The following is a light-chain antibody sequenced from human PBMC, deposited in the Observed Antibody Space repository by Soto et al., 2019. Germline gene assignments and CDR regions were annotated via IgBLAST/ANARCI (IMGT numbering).Light chain of an antibody. V-gene: IGKV3-20*01. CDR3: QQYGTSPRT. Sequence: EVMLTQSPGTLSLSPGERGTLSCRASQSIFSNYLAWYQQKSGQAPRLLIYGASNRATGIPDRFSGGGSGTDFTLTISRLEPEDFAVYYCQQYGTSPRTFGQGTKVEFK. J-gene: IGKJ1*01. CDR2: GAS. CDR1: QSIFSNY.